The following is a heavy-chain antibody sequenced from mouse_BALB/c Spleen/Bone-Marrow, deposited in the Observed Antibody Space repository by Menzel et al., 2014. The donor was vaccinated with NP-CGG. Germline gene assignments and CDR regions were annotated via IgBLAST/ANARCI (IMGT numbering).Heavy chain of an antibody. V-gene: IGHV4-1*02. J-gene: IGHJ2*01. Sequence: DVHLVESGGGLVQPGGSLKLSCAASGFDFSRYWMSWVRQAPGKGLEWIGEINPESRTINYSPSLKDKFIISRDNAKKPLFSRLYRVRAEDTALKYCEDPGYYDSLDYWGQGTTLTVSS. CDR1: GFDFSRYW. CDR2: INPESRTI. CDR3: EDPGYYDSLDY. D-gene: IGHD2-3*01.